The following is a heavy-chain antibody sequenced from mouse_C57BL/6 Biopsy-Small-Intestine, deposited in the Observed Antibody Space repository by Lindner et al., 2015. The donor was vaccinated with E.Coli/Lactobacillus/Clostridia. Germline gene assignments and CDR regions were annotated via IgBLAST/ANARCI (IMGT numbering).Heavy chain of an antibody. V-gene: IGHV1-66*01. J-gene: IGHJ3*01. CDR1: GYSFTSYG. D-gene: IGHD1-1*02. Sequence: SVKVSCKASGYSFTSYGINWVRQAPGQGLSGWDGSVLRVVIQSLSQKLQGRVTMTTDTSTSTAYMEVRSLRSDDTAVYYCARAKEYCSSSRCYDMVDPFDIWGQGTLVTVS. CDR2: SVLRVVI. CDR3: ARAKEYCSSSRCYDMVDPFDI.